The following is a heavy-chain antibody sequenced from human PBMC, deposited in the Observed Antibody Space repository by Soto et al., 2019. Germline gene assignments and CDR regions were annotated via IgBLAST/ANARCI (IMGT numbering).Heavy chain of an antibody. Sequence: SGFTFSNYWMHWVRQAPGKGLVWVSRIHSDGSSTFYADSVKGRFTISRDNAKKMVYLQMNSLRAEDTAVYYCARDNWNTVWGQGTMVTVSS. J-gene: IGHJ3*01. D-gene: IGHD1-20*01. CDR3: ARDNWNTV. V-gene: IGHV3-74*01. CDR1: GFTFSNYW. CDR2: IHSDGSST.